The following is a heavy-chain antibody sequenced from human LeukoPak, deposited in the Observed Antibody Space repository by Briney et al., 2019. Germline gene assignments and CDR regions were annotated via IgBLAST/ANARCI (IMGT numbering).Heavy chain of an antibody. CDR3: TRAGNSSWYLYYYYYYMDV. J-gene: IGHJ6*03. D-gene: IGHD6-13*01. Sequence: GGSLRLSCTASGFTFGDYAMSWFRQAPGKGLEWVGFIRSKAYGGTTEYAASVKGRFTISRDDSKSIAYLQMNSLKTEDTAVYYCTRAGNSSWYLYYYYYYMDVWGKGTTVTVSS. CDR2: IRSKAYGGTT. V-gene: IGHV3-49*03. CDR1: GFTFGDYA.